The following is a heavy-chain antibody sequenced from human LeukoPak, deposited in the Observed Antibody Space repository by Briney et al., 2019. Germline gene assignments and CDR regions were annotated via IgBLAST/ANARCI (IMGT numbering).Heavy chain of an antibody. CDR1: GGTFSSYA. CDR2: IIPIFGTA. Sequence: SVNVSCKASGGTFSSYAISWVRQAPGQGLEWVGGIIPIFGTANYAQRFQGRVTITTDESTSTAYMELSSLRSEDTAVYYCARVDYYDSSPRGTFDIWGQGTMVTVSS. CDR3: ARVDYYDSSPRGTFDI. V-gene: IGHV1-69*05. D-gene: IGHD3-22*01. J-gene: IGHJ3*02.